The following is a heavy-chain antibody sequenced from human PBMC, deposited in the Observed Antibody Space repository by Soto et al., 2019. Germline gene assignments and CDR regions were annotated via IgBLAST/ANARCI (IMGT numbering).Heavy chain of an antibody. CDR2: FCPGDSDT. V-gene: IGHV5-51*01. Sequence: RGESLKISCKGSGYYFPSYWIGWVRQMPGKGLEWMGIFCPGDSDTRYSPSFQGQVTISADRSISTAYLQWSSLKPSDTAMYYCARQGNGAEGFDYWGQGTLVTVSS. CDR3: ARQGNGAEGFDY. J-gene: IGHJ4*02. CDR1: GYYFPSYW. D-gene: IGHD4-17*01.